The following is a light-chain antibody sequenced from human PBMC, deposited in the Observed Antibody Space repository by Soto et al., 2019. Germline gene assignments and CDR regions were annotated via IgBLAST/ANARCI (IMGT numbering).Light chain of an antibody. J-gene: IGKJ2*01. V-gene: IGKV3-20*01. CDR1: QTVSNNY. CDR3: QQYGSSPPYT. Sequence: EVVLTRSPGTLSFSPGERATLSCRASQTVSNNYLAWCQLRPGQAPRLLIFGSSDRAAGIPDRFSGSGSGTDFTLTSSGLEREDVAVYYCQQYGSSPPYTFGQGTKLEIK. CDR2: GSS.